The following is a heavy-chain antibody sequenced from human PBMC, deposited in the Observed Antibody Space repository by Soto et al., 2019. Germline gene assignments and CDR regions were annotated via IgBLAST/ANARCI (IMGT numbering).Heavy chain of an antibody. D-gene: IGHD3-22*01. CDR1: RGSLNSYA. Sequence: SVKVSCEASRGSLNSYALSWVRQDPGQGLEWMGGIIPIFGTANYAQKFQGRVTITADESTSTAYMELSSLRSEDTAVYYCARGREAYYYDSSGVNYFDYWGQGTLVTVSS. V-gene: IGHV1-69*01. J-gene: IGHJ4*02. CDR3: ARGREAYYYDSSGVNYFDY. CDR2: IIPIFGTA.